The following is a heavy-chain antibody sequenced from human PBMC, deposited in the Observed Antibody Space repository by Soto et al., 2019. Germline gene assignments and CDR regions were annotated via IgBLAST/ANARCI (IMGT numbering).Heavy chain of an antibody. CDR1: GYTFTSYD. CDR2: TNAGNGNT. J-gene: IGHJ4*02. V-gene: IGHV1-3*01. D-gene: IGHD3-3*01. CDR3: ARTSGYYFFDY. Sequence: ASVKVSCKASGYTFTSYDLHWVRQAPGQRLEWMGWTNAGNGNTKYSQKFQGRVTITRDTSASTAYMELSSLRSEDTAVYYCARTSGYYFFDYWGQGTLVTVSS.